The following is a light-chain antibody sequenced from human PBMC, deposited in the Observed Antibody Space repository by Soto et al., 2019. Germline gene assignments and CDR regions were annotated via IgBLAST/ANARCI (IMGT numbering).Light chain of an antibody. CDR1: KFDIGRYNY. CDR3: SSYTSASALAI. J-gene: IGLJ2*01. V-gene: IGLV2-14*01. Sequence: QSVLTQPASVSGSPGQTITISCAGTKFDIGRYNYVSWYRQHPGEAPKLIIFEVNNRPSGISNRFSGSKSGNTASLTISGLQVEGEAHYFCSSYTSASALAIFGGGTKLTVL. CDR2: EVN.